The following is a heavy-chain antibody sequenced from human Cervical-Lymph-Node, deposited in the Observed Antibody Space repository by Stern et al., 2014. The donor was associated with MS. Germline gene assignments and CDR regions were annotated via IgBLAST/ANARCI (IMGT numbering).Heavy chain of an antibody. Sequence: VQLVESGGGLARPGGSLRLSCAASGFTFSNYVLTWVRQAPGKGLEWVASTSGSSRSSSYADSVQGRFAISTDNSSNTVNLQMSSLRADDTAIYYCARYSGSGTWFDPWGQGTLVTVSS. V-gene: IGHV3-23*04. CDR1: GFTFSNYV. J-gene: IGHJ5*02. D-gene: IGHD3-10*01. CDR3: ARYSGSGTWFDP. CDR2: TSGSSRSS.